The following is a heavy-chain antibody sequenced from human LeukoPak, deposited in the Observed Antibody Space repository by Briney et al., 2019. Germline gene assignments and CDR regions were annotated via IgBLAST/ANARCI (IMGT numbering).Heavy chain of an antibody. V-gene: IGHV3-23*01. J-gene: IGHJ3*02. Sequence: GGSLRLSCTASGFTFSGHWIHWVRQAPGKGLEWVSVISGSGGRTYYADSVKGRFTISRDNSKNTLYLQMNSLRAEDTAVYYCAKDLGGYGYGYPDAFDIWGQGTMVTVSS. CDR3: AKDLGGYGYGYPDAFDI. D-gene: IGHD5-18*01. CDR2: ISGSGGRT. CDR1: GFTFSGHW.